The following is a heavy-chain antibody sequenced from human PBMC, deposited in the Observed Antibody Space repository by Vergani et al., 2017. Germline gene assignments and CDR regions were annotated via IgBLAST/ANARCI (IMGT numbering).Heavy chain of an antibody. D-gene: IGHD3-10*01. CDR1: GGTFSSYT. J-gene: IGHJ4*02. V-gene: IGHV1-69*08. CDR2: IIPILGIA. CDR3: ARESPYYYGSGLY. Sequence: QVQLVQSGAEVKKPGSSVKVSCKASGGTFSSYTISWVRQAPGQGLEWMGRIIPILGIANYAQKFQGRVTITADKSTSTAYMELSSLRSEDTAVYYCARESPYYYGSGLYWGQGTLVTVSS.